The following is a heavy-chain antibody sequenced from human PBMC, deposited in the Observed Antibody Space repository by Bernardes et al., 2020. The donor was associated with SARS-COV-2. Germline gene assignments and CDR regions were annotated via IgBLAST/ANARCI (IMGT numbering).Heavy chain of an antibody. CDR3: TRGGSAWYDWVNFDF. D-gene: IGHD6-19*01. V-gene: IGHV3-49*04. Sequence: GGSLRLSCTASGFIFGDYAMNWVRQAPGKGLEWIGFIRSEPYGGTTGYAASVRGRFTISRDDSESIAYLQMNSLKAEDTAVYYCTRGGSAWYDWVNFDFWGQGTLVTVSS. J-gene: IGHJ4*02. CDR2: IRSEPYGGTT. CDR1: GFIFGDYA.